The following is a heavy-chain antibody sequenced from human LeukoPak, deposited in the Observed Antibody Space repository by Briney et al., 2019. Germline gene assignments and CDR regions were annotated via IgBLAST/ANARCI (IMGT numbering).Heavy chain of an antibody. V-gene: IGHV1-2*02. J-gene: IGHJ5*02. CDR3: ARGEYSSSPNWFDP. Sequence: GASVKVSCKASGYTFTGYYMHWVRQAPGQGLEWMGWINPNSGGTNYAQKFQGRVTMTRDTSISTAYMELSRLRSDDTAVYYCARGEYSSSPNWFDPWGQGTLVTVSS. CDR1: GYTFTGYY. CDR2: INPNSGGT. D-gene: IGHD6-6*01.